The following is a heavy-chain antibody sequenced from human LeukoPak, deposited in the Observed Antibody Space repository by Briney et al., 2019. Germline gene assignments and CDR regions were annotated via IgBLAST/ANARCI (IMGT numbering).Heavy chain of an antibody. Sequence: GASVKVSCKVSGYTLTELSMHWVRQAPGKGLEWMGGFDPEDGETIYAQKFQGRVTMTEDTSTDTAYMELSSLRSEDTAVYYCATLCTNGVCYWFDPWGQGPLVTVSS. D-gene: IGHD2-8*01. CDR1: GYTLTELS. CDR2: FDPEDGET. V-gene: IGHV1-24*01. J-gene: IGHJ5*02. CDR3: ATLCTNGVCYWFDP.